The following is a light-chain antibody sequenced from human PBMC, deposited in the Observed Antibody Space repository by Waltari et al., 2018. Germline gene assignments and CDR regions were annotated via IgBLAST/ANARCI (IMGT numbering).Light chain of an antibody. CDR2: SNN. V-gene: IGLV1-44*01. CDR3: AVWDDSLSGVV. J-gene: IGLJ2*01. Sequence: QSVLTQAPSASGTPGRRVTISCSGSSSNIESNTVNWYQQLPGTAPKLLIYSNNHRPSGVPDRFSGSKSGTSASLAISGLQSEDEAEYSCAVWDDSLSGVVFGGGTKLTVL. CDR1: SSNIESNT.